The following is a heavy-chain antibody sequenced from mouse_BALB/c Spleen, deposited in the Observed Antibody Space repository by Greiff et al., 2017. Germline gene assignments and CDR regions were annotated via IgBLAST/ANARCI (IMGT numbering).Heavy chain of an antibody. V-gene: IGHV1-7*01. D-gene: IGHD2-3*01. Sequence: VQLQQSGAELAKPGASVKMSCKASGYTFTSYWMHWVKRRPGQGLEWIGYINPSTGYTEYNQKFKDKATLTADKSSSTAYMQLSSLTSEDSAVYYCARSGEGTYDGYYVSWYFDVWGAGTTVTVSS. CDR3: ARSGEGTYDGYYVSWYFDV. J-gene: IGHJ1*01. CDR2: INPSTGYT. CDR1: GYTFTSYW.